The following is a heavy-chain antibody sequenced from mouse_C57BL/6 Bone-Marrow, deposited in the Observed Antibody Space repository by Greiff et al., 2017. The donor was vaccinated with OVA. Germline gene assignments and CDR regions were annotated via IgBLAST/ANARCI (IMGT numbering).Heavy chain of an antibody. V-gene: IGHV1-50*01. CDR3: ARSGFYYKAY. D-gene: IGHD2-12*01. J-gene: IGHJ3*01. CDR2: IDPSDSYT. Sequence: QVQLQQPGAELVKPGASVKLSCKASGYTFTSYWMQWVKQRPGQGLEWIGEIDPSDSYTNYNQKFKGKATLTVDTSSSTAYMQLSSLTSEDSAVYYCARSGFYYKAYWGQGTLVTVSA. CDR1: GYTFTSYW.